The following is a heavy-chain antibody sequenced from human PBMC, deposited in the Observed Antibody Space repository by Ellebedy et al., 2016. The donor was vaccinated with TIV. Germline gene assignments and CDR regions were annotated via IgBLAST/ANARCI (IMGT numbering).Heavy chain of an antibody. Sequence: GGSLRLSCAASGFTFNNYPIHWVRRAPGKGLEWVAVISYDGSNEYYADSVKGRFTISRDNSRNTLYLQMNSLRAEDTAVYYCARDRQLGFGELWSFDHWGQGTLVTVSS. D-gene: IGHD3-10*01. CDR2: ISYDGSNE. J-gene: IGHJ4*02. V-gene: IGHV3-30*04. CDR3: ARDRQLGFGELWSFDH. CDR1: GFTFNNYP.